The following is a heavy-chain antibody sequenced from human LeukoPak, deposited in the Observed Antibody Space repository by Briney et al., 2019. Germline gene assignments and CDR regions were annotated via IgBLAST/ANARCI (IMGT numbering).Heavy chain of an antibody. Sequence: GGSLRLSCAASGFTFSSYGMHWVRQAPGKGLEWVAVISYDGSSKYYADSVKGRFTISRDNSKNTLYLQMNSLRAEDTAVYYCARARSSYGYGDAFDIWGQGAMVTVSS. J-gene: IGHJ3*02. CDR3: ARARSSYGYGDAFDI. D-gene: IGHD5-18*01. V-gene: IGHV3-30*03. CDR2: ISYDGSSK. CDR1: GFTFSSYG.